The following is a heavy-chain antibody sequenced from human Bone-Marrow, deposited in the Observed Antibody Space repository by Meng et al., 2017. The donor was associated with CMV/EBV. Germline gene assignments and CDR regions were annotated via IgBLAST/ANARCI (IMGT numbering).Heavy chain of an antibody. CDR1: GFSFSDHY. CDR3: VRLNRDYYFEP. Sequence: GESLKISCLVSGFSFSDHYLDWVRQAPGKGLEWVGRTRDKANSYTTEYAASEKGRFIISRDESKNSLYLKMNSLRAEDTAMYYCVRLNRDYYFEPWGQGTLVTGSS. CDR2: TRDKANSYTT. V-gene: IGHV3-72*01. D-gene: IGHD1-14*01. J-gene: IGHJ4*02.